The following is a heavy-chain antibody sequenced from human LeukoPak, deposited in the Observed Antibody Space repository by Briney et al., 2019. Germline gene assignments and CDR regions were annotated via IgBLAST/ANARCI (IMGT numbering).Heavy chain of an antibody. CDR2: IYHSGST. CDR3: ARRLVGANVFDY. J-gene: IGHJ4*02. CDR1: GYSLSSGYY. Sequence: SETLSLTCAVSGYSLSSGYYWGWIRQPPGKGLEWIGSIYHSGSTYYNPSLKSRVTISVDTSKNQFSLKLSSVTAADTAVYYCARRLVGANVFDYWGQGTLVTVSS. D-gene: IGHD1-26*01. V-gene: IGHV4-38-2*01.